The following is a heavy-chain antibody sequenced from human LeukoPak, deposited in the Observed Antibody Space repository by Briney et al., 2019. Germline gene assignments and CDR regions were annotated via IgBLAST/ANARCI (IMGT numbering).Heavy chain of an antibody. CDR3: ARGIGDWFDP. D-gene: IGHD2-15*01. CDR2: MNPNSGNT. V-gene: IGHV1-8*03. J-gene: IGHJ5*02. CDR1: GYTFTSYD. Sequence: GASVRVSCKASGYTFTSYDINWVRQAPGQGLEGMGWMNPNSGNTDYAQTFQGRVTITRNTSISTAYMELSSLRSEDTAVYYCARGIGDWFDPWGQGTLVTVSS.